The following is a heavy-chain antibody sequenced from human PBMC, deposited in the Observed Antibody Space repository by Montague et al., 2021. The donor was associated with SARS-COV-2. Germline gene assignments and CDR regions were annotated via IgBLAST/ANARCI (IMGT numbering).Heavy chain of an antibody. CDR1: GGSIGAYY. V-gene: IGHV4-59*01. CDR3: ARESRLKYLEWSGSRYDYYGMDV. Sequence: SETLSLTCTVSGGSIGAYYWSWIRQPPGKGPEWIAYISSSGTTTYNPSLKSRITISVDTSRNQLSLKLSSVTAADSAVYYCARESRLKYLEWSGSRYDYYGMDVWGQGTTVTVSS. CDR2: ISSSGTT. J-gene: IGHJ6*02. D-gene: IGHD3-3*01.